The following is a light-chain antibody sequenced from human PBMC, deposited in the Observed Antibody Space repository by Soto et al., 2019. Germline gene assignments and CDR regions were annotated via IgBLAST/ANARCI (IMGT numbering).Light chain of an antibody. V-gene: IGKV1-5*03. CDR1: QSISTW. CDR3: QQYNSYSPLT. Sequence: DIQMTQSPSTLSASVGDSVTITCRASQSISTWLAWYQQKPGKAPKLLIYKASGLESGVPSRFSGSGSGTDFTLNISSLQPDDFATYYCQQYNSYSPLTCGGGTKVDIK. J-gene: IGKJ4*01. CDR2: KAS.